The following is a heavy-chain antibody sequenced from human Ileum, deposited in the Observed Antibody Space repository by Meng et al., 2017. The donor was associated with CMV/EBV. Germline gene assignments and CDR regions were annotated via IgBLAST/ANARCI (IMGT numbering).Heavy chain of an antibody. J-gene: IGHJ4*02. CDR1: GFTFSSYA. CDR3: AKIDQQQNYFDC. D-gene: IGHD6-13*01. V-gene: IGHV3-23*01. Sequence: GESLKISCAASGFTFSSYAMNWVRQAPGKGLEWVSGISVSGGSTYYADSVKGRFSISRDNSKNTLYLHMNSLRAEDTAVYYCAKIDQQQNYFDCWGQGTLVTVSS. CDR2: ISVSGGST.